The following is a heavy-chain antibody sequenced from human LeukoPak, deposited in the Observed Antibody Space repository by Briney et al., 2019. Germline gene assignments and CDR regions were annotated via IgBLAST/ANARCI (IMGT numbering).Heavy chain of an antibody. CDR3: AKDIEYSSPEGPFDY. CDR1: GFTFDDYA. J-gene: IGHJ4*02. D-gene: IGHD6-6*01. V-gene: IGHV3-9*01. CDR2: ISWNSGSI. Sequence: PGRSLRLSCAASGFTFDDYAMYWVRQAPGKGLEWVSGISWNSGSIGYADSVKGRFTISRDNAKNSLYLQMNSLRAEDTALYYCAKDIEYSSPEGPFDYWGQGTLVTVSS.